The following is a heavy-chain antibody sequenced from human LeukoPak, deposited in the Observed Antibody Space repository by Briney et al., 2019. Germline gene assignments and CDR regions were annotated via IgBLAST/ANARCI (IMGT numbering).Heavy chain of an antibody. CDR2: IIPILGIA. CDR1: GGTFSSYA. V-gene: IGHV1-69*04. Sequence: SVTVSCTASGGTFSSYAISWVRQAPGQGLEWMGRIIPILGIANYAQKFQGRVTITADKSTSTAYMELSSLRSEDTAVYYCARGRAYNWNHEYFDYWGQGTLVTVSS. J-gene: IGHJ4*02. D-gene: IGHD1-20*01. CDR3: ARGRAYNWNHEYFDY.